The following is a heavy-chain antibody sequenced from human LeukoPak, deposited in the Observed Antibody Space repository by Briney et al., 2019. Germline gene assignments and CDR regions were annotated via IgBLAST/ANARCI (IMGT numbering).Heavy chain of an antibody. Sequence: ASVKVSCKASGYTFTSYDINWVRQATGQGLEWMGWMNPNSGNTGYAQKFQGRVTMTRNTSISTAYMELSSLRSEDTAVYYCARGLYCSSISCFRYYYYYYYMDVWGKGTTVTVSS. V-gene: IGHV1-8*01. CDR1: GYTFTSYD. CDR3: ARGLYCSSISCFRYYYYYYYMDV. J-gene: IGHJ6*03. CDR2: MNPNSGNT. D-gene: IGHD2-2*01.